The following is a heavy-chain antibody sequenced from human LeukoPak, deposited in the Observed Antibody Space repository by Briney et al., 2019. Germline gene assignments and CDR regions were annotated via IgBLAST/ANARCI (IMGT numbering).Heavy chain of an antibody. CDR1: GYTFTGYY. CDR2: INPNSGGT. J-gene: IGHJ6*03. CDR3: ARCRYYYDSSGYYYPLHMDV. D-gene: IGHD3-22*01. Sequence: GASVKVSCKASGYTFTGYYMHWVRQAPGQGLEWMGWINPNSGGTNYAQKFQGRVTMTRDTSISTAYMELSRLRSDDTAVYYCARCRYYYDSSGYYYPLHMDVWGKGTTVTVSS. V-gene: IGHV1-2*02.